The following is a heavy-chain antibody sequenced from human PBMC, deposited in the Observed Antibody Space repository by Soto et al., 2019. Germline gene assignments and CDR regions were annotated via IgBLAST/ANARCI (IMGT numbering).Heavy chain of an antibody. Sequence: SETLSLTCTVSGGSISSGGYYWSWIRQHPGKGLEWIGYIYYSGSTYYNPSLKSRVTISVDNSKNTLYLQMNSLRAEGTAVYYCAKGFFAAFDIWGQGTMVTVSS. CDR1: GGSISSGGYY. V-gene: IGHV4-31*03. CDR3: AKGFFAAFDI. J-gene: IGHJ3*02. D-gene: IGHD3-3*01. CDR2: IYYSGST.